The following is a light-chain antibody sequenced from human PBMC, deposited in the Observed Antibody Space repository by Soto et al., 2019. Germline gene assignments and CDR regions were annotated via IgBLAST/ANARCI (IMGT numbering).Light chain of an antibody. CDR2: KAS. CDR3: QQYKTYSGT. J-gene: IGKJ1*01. CDR1: QSIAGY. V-gene: IGKV1-5*03. Sequence: DIQMTQSPSSLSASVGDRVTITCRASQSIAGYLSWYQQKPGKAPKLLIYKASSLESGVPSRFSGSGSGTEFTLTISSLQPDDFATYYCQQYKTYSGTFGQGTKVDIK.